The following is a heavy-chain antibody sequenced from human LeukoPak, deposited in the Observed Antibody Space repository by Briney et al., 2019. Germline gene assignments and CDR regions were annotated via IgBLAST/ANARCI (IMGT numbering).Heavy chain of an antibody. J-gene: IGHJ4*02. V-gene: IGHV3-72*01. D-gene: IGHD6-13*01. CDR1: GFTFSDHC. CDR3: ARVYSTTWYGSYFDY. CDR2: IRNKVNSYTT. Sequence: PGGSLRLSCAASGFTFSDHCMDWVRQAPGKGLEWVGRIRNKVNSYTTEYAASVRGRFTISRDDSKNSLYLQMNSLQTEDTAVYFCARVYSTTWYGSYFDYCGQGTLVTVSS.